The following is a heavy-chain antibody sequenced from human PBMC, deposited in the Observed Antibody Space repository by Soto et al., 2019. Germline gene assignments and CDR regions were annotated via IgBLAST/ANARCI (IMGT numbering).Heavy chain of an antibody. CDR1: GFSFGNYW. CDR3: ARDVGPVTIFGEALSGYFDF. D-gene: IGHD3-3*01. CDR2: IKEDGSER. Sequence: GGSLSLSCAVSGFSFGNYWMSWVRQAPGKGLEWLASIKEDGSERYYLDSVKGRFTISRDNAKDSLSLQMNSLRGEDTAFYYCARDVGPVTIFGEALSGYFDFWGQGTLVTVSS. V-gene: IGHV3-7*03. J-gene: IGHJ4*02.